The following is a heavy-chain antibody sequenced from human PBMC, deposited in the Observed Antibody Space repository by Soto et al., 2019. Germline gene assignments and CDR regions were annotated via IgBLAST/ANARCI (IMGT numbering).Heavy chain of an antibody. Sequence: QVQLVESGGGLVKTGGSLRLSCAASGFTFSDYYMIWIRQAPGKGLEWVSYISGIGSTVYYAESVKGRFTISRDNAMNSLYLEMYTLRPEDTAVYYCARVYGPRPYYFDCWGQGTRVTVSS. D-gene: IGHD4-17*01. CDR2: ISGIGSTV. CDR3: ARVYGPRPYYFDC. V-gene: IGHV3-11*01. J-gene: IGHJ4*02. CDR1: GFTFSDYY.